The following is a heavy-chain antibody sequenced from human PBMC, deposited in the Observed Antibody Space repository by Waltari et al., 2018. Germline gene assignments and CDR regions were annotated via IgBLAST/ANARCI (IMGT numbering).Heavy chain of an antibody. CDR3: ARGTTAAFDI. Sequence: QVQLQESGPGLVKPSETLSLTCTVSGGSISSYYWSWIRQPPGKGLEWIGYIYYSGRTNYTPSLKSRVTISVDTSKNQFSLKLGSVTAADTAVYYCARGTTAAFDIWGQGTMVTVSS. CDR2: IYYSGRT. D-gene: IGHD1-7*01. CDR1: GGSISSYY. J-gene: IGHJ3*02. V-gene: IGHV4-59*01.